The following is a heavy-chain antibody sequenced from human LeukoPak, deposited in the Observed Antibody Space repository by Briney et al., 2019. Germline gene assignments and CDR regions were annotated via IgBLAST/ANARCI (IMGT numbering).Heavy chain of an antibody. CDR1: GFTFSSYS. V-gene: IGHV3-48*04. Sequence: PGGSLRLSCAASGFTFSSYSMNWVRQAPGKGLEWASYISSSSSTIYYADSVKGRFTISRDNAKNSLYLQMNSLRAEDTAVYYCAPLKMATAFDIWGQGTMVTVSS. CDR3: APLKMATAFDI. J-gene: IGHJ3*02. D-gene: IGHD5-24*01. CDR2: ISSSSSTI.